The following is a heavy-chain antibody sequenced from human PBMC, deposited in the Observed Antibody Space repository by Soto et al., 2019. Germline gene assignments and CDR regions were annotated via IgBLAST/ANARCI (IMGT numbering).Heavy chain of an antibody. CDR1: GFTFSSYA. D-gene: IGHD6-19*01. V-gene: IGHV3-23*01. J-gene: IGHJ6*02. Sequence: EVQLLESGGGLVQPGGSLSLSCAASGFTFSSYAITWVRQAPGKGLEWVSGIGGGGSDTYYANSVRGRFTISRDNSDNTLYRQTNSLRAEDTGVYYCAKWGALALAGHYYCGMDVWGQGATGAVSS. CDR3: AKWGALALAGHYYCGMDV. CDR2: IGGGGSDT.